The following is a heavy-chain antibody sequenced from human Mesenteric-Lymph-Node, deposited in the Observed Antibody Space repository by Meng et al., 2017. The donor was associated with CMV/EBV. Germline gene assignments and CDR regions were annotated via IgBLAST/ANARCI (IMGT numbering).Heavy chain of an antibody. V-gene: IGHV3-30*02. CDR3: ARYSGSRYGMDV. CDR2: IRYDGSNK. D-gene: IGHD1-26*01. J-gene: IGHJ6*02. Sequence: GESLKISCAASGFTFSSYGMHWVRQAPGKGLEWVAFIRYDGSNKYYADSVKGRFTISRDNSKNTLYLQMNSLRAEDTAVYYCARYSGSRYGMDVWGQGTTVTVSS. CDR1: GFTFSSYG.